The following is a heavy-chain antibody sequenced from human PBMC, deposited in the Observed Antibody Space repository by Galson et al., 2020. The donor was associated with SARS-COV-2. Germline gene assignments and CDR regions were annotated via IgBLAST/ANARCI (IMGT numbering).Heavy chain of an antibody. CDR1: GFTFKNYA. Sequence: GGSLRLSCVASGFTFKNYAMTWVRQAPGKGLEWVSGISGSGGGTYYADSVKGRFTISRDNSKNTLYLQMNSLRAEDTAVYYCAWKAVPTMSYYYCMDVWGQGTTITVSS. CDR3: AWKAVPTMSYYYCMDV. J-gene: IGHJ6*02. CDR2: ISGSGGGT. V-gene: IGHV3-23*01. D-gene: IGHD5-12*01.